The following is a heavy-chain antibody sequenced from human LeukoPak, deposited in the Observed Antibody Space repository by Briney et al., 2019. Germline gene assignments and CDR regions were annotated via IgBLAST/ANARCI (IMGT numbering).Heavy chain of an antibody. Sequence: GGSLRLSCAASGFTFRSFEMNWIRQAPGKGLEWVSYISSSGGTRYYADSVKGRFTISRDNAKNSLYLQMNSLRTEDTALYYCASSYSGSSWFDPWGQGTLVTVSS. CDR1: GFTFRSFE. CDR2: ISSSGGTR. J-gene: IGHJ5*02. V-gene: IGHV3-48*03. CDR3: ASSYSGSSWFDP. D-gene: IGHD1-26*01.